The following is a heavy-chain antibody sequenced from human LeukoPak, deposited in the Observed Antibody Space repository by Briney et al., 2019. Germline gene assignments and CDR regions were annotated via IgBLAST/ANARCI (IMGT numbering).Heavy chain of an antibody. CDR1: GFTFSSYG. D-gene: IGHD4-11*01. Sequence: AGGSLRLSCAASGFTFSSYGRHWVRQAPGKGLEWVAFIRYDGSNEYYADSVKGRFTISRDNSKNTLYLQMNSLRAEDTAVYYCAKDTFYSNYFQPFDYWGQGTLVTVSS. V-gene: IGHV3-30*02. CDR3: AKDTFYSNYFQPFDY. J-gene: IGHJ4*02. CDR2: IRYDGSNE.